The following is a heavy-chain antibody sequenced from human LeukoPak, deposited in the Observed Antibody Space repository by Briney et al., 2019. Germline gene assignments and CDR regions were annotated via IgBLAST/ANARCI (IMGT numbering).Heavy chain of an antibody. J-gene: IGHJ4*02. CDR1: GFTFTNFE. CDR2: ISTDSGTI. Sequence: GSLRLSCAASGFTFTNFEMNWVRQAPGKGLEWVSYISTDSGTIYYADSVKGRFTISRDNAKNSLYLQMNSLRDEDTAVYYCATTVAAAGHFFDYWGQGTLVTVSS. V-gene: IGHV3-48*02. D-gene: IGHD6-13*01. CDR3: ATTVAAAGHFFDY.